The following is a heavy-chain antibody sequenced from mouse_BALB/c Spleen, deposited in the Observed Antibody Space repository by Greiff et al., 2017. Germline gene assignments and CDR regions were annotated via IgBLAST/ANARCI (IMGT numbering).Heavy chain of an antibody. CDR2: IDPANGNT. J-gene: IGHJ2*01. V-gene: IGHV14-3*02. D-gene: IGHD1-2*01. CDR1: GFNIKDTY. Sequence: VQLKESGAELVKPGASVKLSCTASGFNIKDTYMHWVKQRPEQGLEWIGRIDPANGNTKYDPKFQGKATITADTSSNTAYLQLSSLTSEDTAVYYCARSRGVRLPYFDYWGQGTTLTVSS. CDR3: ARSRGVRLPYFDY.